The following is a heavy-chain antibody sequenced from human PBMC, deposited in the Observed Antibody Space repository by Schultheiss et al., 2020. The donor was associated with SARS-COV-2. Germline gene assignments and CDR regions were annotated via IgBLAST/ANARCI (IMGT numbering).Heavy chain of an antibody. V-gene: IGHV1-2*02. J-gene: IGHJ6*02. D-gene: IGHD4-17*01. CDR2: INPNSGGT. CDR1: GYTFTGYY. CDR3: ARDQGHGDYVSYYYGMDV. Sequence: GESLKISCKASGYTFTGYYMHWVRQAPGQGLEWMGWINPNSGGTNYAQKFQGRVTMTRDTSISTAYMELSRLRSDDTAVYYCARDQGHGDYVSYYYGMDVWGQGTTVTVSS.